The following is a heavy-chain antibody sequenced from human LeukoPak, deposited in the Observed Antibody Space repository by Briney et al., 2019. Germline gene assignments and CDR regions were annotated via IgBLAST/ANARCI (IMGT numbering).Heavy chain of an antibody. D-gene: IGHD3-10*01. CDR1: GDSISSGDYY. CDR3: ARGRWGGNAFDI. V-gene: IGHV4-61*02. CDR2: IYTSGST. Sequence: PSETLSLTCTVSGDSISSGDYYWSWIRQPAGKGLEWIGRIYTSGSTNYNPSLKSRVTISVDTSKNQFSLKMTSVTAADTAVYYCARGRWGGNAFDIWGQGTMVTVSS. J-gene: IGHJ3*02.